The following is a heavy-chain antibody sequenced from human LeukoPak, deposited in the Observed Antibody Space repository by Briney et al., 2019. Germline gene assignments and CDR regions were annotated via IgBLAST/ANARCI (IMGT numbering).Heavy chain of an antibody. CDR1: GFTFSSYW. D-gene: IGHD6-19*01. Sequence: PGGSLRLSCAASGFTFSSYWMQWVRQAPGKGLVWVSRINSDGSSTSYADSVKGRFTISRDNAKNTLYLQMNSLRAEDTAVYYCASPIAVADYYYYYMDVWGKGTTVTVSS. V-gene: IGHV3-74*01. J-gene: IGHJ6*03. CDR2: INSDGSST. CDR3: ASPIAVADYYYYYMDV.